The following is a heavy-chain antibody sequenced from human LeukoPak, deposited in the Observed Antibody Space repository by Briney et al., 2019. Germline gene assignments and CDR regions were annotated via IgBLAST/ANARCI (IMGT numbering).Heavy chain of an antibody. CDR3: FGTPKDILTGYYRIGAFDI. Sequence: GGSLRLSCAASGFTFSSYDMHWVRQATGKGLEWVSAIGTAGDTYYPGSVKGRFTISRENAKNSLYLQMNSLRAEDTAVYYCFGTPKDILTGYYRIGAFDIWGQGTMVTVSS. J-gene: IGHJ3*02. V-gene: IGHV3-13*01. CDR1: GFTFSSYD. D-gene: IGHD3-9*01. CDR2: IGTAGDT.